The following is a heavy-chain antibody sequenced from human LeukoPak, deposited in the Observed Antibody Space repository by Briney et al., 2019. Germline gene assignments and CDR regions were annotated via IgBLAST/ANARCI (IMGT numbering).Heavy chain of an antibody. D-gene: IGHD1-14*01. CDR3: ARGVEPLAANTLAY. V-gene: IGHV3-53*01. Sequence: GGSLRLSCAASGFTVITNDMTWVRQAAGKGLEWVSVLYSDGNTKYADSVQGRFTISRDNSKNTLYLEMNSLSPDDTAVYYCARGVEPLAANTLAYWGQGTLVTVSS. J-gene: IGHJ4*02. CDR2: LYSDGNT. CDR1: GFTVITND.